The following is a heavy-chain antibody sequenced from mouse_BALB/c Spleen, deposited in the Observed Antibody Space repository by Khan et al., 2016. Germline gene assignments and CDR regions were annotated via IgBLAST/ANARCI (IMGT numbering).Heavy chain of an antibody. CDR3: ACEGCSGVAWFAY. CDR1: GFDFSRYW. Sequence: EVKLLESGGGLVQPGGSLKLSCAASGFDFSRYWMNWVRQAPGKGLEWIGEINPDSSTINYTPSLKDNFIISRDNAKNTLYLQMSKVSTEDTALYACACEGCSGVAWFAYWGQGTLVTFSA. J-gene: IGHJ3*01. V-gene: IGHV4-1*02. CDR2: INPDSSTI.